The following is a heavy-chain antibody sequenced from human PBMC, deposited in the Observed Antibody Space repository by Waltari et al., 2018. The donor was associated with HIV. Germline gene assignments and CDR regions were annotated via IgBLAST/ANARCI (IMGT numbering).Heavy chain of an antibody. D-gene: IGHD3-16*01. CDR3: ARVLSAGGVRWFDP. Sequence: VQLQESGPGLVKPSPTLSPTCPLPGRAISWGSYYWSRIRQHPGKGLEWIGYIYYSGSTYYNPSLKSRVTISVDTSKNQFSLKLSSVTVADTAVYYCARVLSAGGVRWFDPWGQGTLVTVSS. CDR1: GRAISWGSYY. J-gene: IGHJ5*02. CDR2: IYYSGST. V-gene: IGHV4-31*03.